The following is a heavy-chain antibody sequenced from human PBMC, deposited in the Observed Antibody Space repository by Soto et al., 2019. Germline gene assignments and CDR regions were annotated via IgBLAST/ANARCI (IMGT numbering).Heavy chain of an antibody. D-gene: IGHD1-26*01. V-gene: IGHV1-8*01. Sequence: ASVKVSGRASAYTFTSYDVNGCRQAPGQGLEWMGWMNPNSGNTGYAQKFQGRVTMTRSTSIRTAYMELSSLRSEDTAVYYCARVGGNWEDDYFDYWGQGTLVTVSS. CDR3: ARVGGNWEDDYFDY. CDR2: MNPNSGNT. CDR1: AYTFTSYD. J-gene: IGHJ4*02.